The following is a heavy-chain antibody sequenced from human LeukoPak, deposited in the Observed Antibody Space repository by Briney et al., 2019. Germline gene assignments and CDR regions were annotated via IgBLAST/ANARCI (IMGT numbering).Heavy chain of an antibody. V-gene: IGHV5-10-1*01. Sequence: GESLKISCKGSGYSFTSYWISWGRQMPGKGLEWMGRIDPSDSYTNYSPSFQGHVTISADKSISTAYLQWSSLKASDTAIYYCARQSHVRLYWYFDLWGRGTLVTVSS. J-gene: IGHJ2*01. D-gene: IGHD3-10*02. CDR1: GYSFTSYW. CDR2: IDPSDSYT. CDR3: ARQSHVRLYWYFDL.